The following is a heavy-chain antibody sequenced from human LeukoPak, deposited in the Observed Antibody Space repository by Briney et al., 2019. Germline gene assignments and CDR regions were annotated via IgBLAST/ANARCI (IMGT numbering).Heavy chain of an antibody. J-gene: IGHJ6*03. CDR1: GFIFSSYG. D-gene: IGHD3-10*01. CDR2: IRYDGSNK. Sequence: GGSLRLSCVASGFIFSSYGMHWVRQAPGKGLDWVAFIRYDGSNKYYADSVKGRFTISRDNSKNTLYLQMNSLRAEDTAVYYCAKSMVRGVNRMDVWGKGTTVTISS. V-gene: IGHV3-30*02. CDR3: AKSMVRGVNRMDV.